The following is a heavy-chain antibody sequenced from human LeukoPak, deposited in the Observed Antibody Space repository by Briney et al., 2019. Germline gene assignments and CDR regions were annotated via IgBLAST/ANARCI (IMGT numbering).Heavy chain of an antibody. CDR2: IYSGGST. CDR3: ARGYDYDILTGYYQPLDY. V-gene: IGHV3-66*01. Sequence: PGGSLRLSCAASGFTVSSNYMSWVRQAPGKGLEWVSVIYSGGSTYYADFVKGRFTISRDNSKNTLYLQMNSLRAEDTAVYYCARGYDYDILTGYYQPLDYWGQGTLVTVSS. D-gene: IGHD3-9*01. J-gene: IGHJ4*02. CDR1: GFTVSSNY.